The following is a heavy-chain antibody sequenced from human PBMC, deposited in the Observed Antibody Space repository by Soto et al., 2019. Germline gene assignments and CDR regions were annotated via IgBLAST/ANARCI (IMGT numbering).Heavy chain of an antibody. Sequence: ETLSLTCTVSGGSISSYYWSWVRQAPGKGLEWVSAIIGIGGSTYYADSVKGRFTISRDNSKNTLYLQMNSLRAGDTAVYYCARANAGLYYFDYWGQGTLVTVSS. D-gene: IGHD6-13*01. CDR2: IIGIGGST. CDR3: ARANAGLYYFDY. J-gene: IGHJ4*02. CDR1: GGSISSYY. V-gene: IGHV3-23*01.